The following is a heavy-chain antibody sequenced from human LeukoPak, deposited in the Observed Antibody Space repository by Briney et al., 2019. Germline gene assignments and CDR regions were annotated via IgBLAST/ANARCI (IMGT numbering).Heavy chain of an antibody. CDR3: ALLDYGFLNWFDP. V-gene: IGHV3-7*01. D-gene: IGHD4-17*01. CDR1: GITFSRYW. Sequence: GGSLRLSCVASGITFSRYWMTWVRQAPGKGLEWVATIKHDGSEKYYVDSVKGRFTISRDNAKNSLYLQMNSLRAEDTAVYYCALLDYGFLNWFDPWGQGTLVTVSS. CDR2: IKHDGSEK. J-gene: IGHJ5*02.